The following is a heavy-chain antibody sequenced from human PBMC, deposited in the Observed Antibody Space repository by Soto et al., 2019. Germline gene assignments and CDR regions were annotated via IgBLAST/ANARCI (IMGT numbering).Heavy chain of an antibody. V-gene: IGHV4-34*01. CDR3: ASLYYSDSSGFRPVRPYSYYGMDV. D-gene: IGHD3-22*01. CDR2: INHSGST. J-gene: IGHJ6*02. Sequence: PSETLSLTCAIYGGSFSGYYWSWIRQPPGKGLEWIGEINHSGSTNYNPSLKSRVTISVDTSKNQFSLKLSSVTAADTAVYYCASLYYSDSSGFRPVRPYSYYGMDVWGQGTKVTV. CDR1: GGSFSGYY.